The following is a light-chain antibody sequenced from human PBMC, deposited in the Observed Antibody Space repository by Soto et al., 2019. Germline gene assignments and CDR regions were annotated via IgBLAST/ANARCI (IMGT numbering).Light chain of an antibody. CDR3: EKYNIAPWT. CDR2: AAP. V-gene: IGKV1-27*01. Sequence: DLQMTQFPSSLSASVGDRVTITCRASQDIRTSLAWYQQGPGNVPKLLIYAAPTLQSGVPSRFSGSGSGPDFTLSISSLQPEDVATSYCEKYNIAPWTFGHGTRVEI. CDR1: QDIRTS. J-gene: IGKJ1*01.